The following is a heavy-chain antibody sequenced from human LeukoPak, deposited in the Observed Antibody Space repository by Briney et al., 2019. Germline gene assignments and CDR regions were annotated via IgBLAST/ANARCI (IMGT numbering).Heavy chain of an antibody. CDR3: SRKLGNDY. CDR2: IYYTGST. D-gene: IGHD7-27*01. Sequence: SETLSLTCTISGGSISDYYWSWIRQSPGKGLEWIGYIYYTGSTTYNPSLKGRVTISADTSKNQFSLKLSSVTAADTAVYCASRKLGNDYWGQGTLVTVSS. CDR1: GGSISDYY. V-gene: IGHV4-59*01. J-gene: IGHJ4*02.